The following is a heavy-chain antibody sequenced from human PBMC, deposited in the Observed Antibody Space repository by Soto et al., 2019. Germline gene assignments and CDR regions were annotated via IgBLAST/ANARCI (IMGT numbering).Heavy chain of an antibody. Sequence: VGSLRLSCAASGFTFSSYAMGWVRQGPGKGLEWVAVVSIGGSTHYADSVRGRFTISRDNSKDTLSLQMNSLTAEDTAVYFCAKRRGAGGHFDYWGQGALVTVSS. V-gene: IGHV3-23*01. CDR2: VSIGGST. J-gene: IGHJ4*02. CDR1: GFTFSSYA. D-gene: IGHD2-15*01. CDR3: AKRRGAGGHFDY.